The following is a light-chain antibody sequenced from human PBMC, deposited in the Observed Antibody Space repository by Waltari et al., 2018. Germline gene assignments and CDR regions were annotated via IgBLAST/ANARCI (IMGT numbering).Light chain of an antibody. CDR2: EVT. J-gene: IGLJ1*01. CDR1: NRDVGSYNF. Sequence: QSALTQPASVSGSPGPSITIPCTGTNRDVGSYNFVSWYQQHPGEAPKLMIFEVTNRPSGVSNRFSGSKSGNTASLIISGLQGEDEADYYCSSYTTSRTYVFGTGTKVTVL. CDR3: SSYTTSRTYV. V-gene: IGLV2-14*01.